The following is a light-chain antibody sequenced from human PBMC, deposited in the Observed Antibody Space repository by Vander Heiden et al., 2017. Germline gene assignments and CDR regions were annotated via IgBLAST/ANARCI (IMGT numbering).Light chain of an antibody. CDR1: SSNIGPGYA. CDR3: RCSDSCLSGSV. Sequence: SLLTQPPSVSGAPGRRGTISSTASSSNIGPGYAVNWYQQLTGSAPKDLIVFNSNRPSGVSDRFSGYKTGHCASQGIDGVQAAEEADDYCRCSDSCLSGSVFGWGTKMTVV. V-gene: IGLV1-40*01. CDR2: FNS. J-gene: IGLJ3*02.